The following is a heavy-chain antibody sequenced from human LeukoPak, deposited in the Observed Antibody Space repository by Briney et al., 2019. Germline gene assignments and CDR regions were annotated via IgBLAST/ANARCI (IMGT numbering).Heavy chain of an antibody. Sequence: SETLSLTCAVYGGSFSGYYWSWIRQPPGKGLEWIGEINHSGSTNYNPSLKSRVTISVGTSKNQFSLKLSSVTAADTAVYYCARYSRPAATLDYWGQGTLVTVSS. CDR1: GGSFSGYY. V-gene: IGHV4-34*01. CDR3: ARYSRPAATLDY. J-gene: IGHJ4*02. CDR2: INHSGST. D-gene: IGHD2-2*01.